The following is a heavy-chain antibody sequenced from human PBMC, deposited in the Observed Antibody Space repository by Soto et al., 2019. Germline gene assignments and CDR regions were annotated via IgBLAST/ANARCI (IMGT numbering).Heavy chain of an antibody. V-gene: IGHV5-10-1*01. CDR2: IDPSDSYT. D-gene: IGHD6-13*01. CDR3: ARDLIAASSLDY. CDR1: GYRFTKYW. J-gene: IGHJ4*02. Sequence: GESLKISCKGSGYRFTKYWINWVRQMPGKGLEWMGRIDPSDSYTNYSPSFQGHVTISADKSISTAYLQWSSLKASDTAMYYCARDLIAASSLDYWGQGTLVTVSS.